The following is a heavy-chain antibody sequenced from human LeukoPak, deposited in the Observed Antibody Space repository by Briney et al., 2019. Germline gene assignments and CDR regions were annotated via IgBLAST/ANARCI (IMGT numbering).Heavy chain of an antibody. D-gene: IGHD3-10*01. Sequence: ASVKVSCTASGYTFTGYYMHWVRQAPGQGLEWMGWINPNSGGTNYAQKFQGRVTMTRDTSISTAYVELSRLRSDDTAVYYCARLYGSGSTILYYYYGMDVWGQGTTVTVSS. CDR2: INPNSGGT. J-gene: IGHJ6*02. CDR1: GYTFTGYY. V-gene: IGHV1-2*02. CDR3: ARLYGSGSTILYYYYGMDV.